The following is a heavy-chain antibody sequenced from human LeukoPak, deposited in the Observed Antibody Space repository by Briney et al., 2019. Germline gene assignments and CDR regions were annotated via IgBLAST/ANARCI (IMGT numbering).Heavy chain of an antibody. J-gene: IGHJ5*02. V-gene: IGHV1-69*13. D-gene: IGHD3-10*01. CDR3: ARAEVRGVIITSWFDP. Sequence: SVTVSCMASGGTFSSYAISWVRQAPGQGLEWMGGIIPIFGTANYAQKFQGRVTITADESTSTAYMELSSLRSEDTAVYYCARAEVRGVIITSWFDPWGQGTLVTVSS. CDR1: GGTFSSYA. CDR2: IIPIFGTA.